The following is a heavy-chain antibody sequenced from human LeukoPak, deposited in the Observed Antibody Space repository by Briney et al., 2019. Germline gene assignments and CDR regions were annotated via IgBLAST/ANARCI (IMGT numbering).Heavy chain of an antibody. V-gene: IGHV4-34*01. J-gene: IGHJ6*02. D-gene: IGHD6-13*01. Sequence: SETLSLTCAVYGGSFSGYYWSWIRQPPGKGLEWIGEINHSGSTNYNPSLKSRVTISVDTSKNQFSLKLRSVTAADTAVYYCARGVEQQLGDYYYYGMDVWGQGTTVTVSS. CDR1: GGSFSGYY. CDR3: ARGVEQQLGDYYYYGMDV. CDR2: INHSGST.